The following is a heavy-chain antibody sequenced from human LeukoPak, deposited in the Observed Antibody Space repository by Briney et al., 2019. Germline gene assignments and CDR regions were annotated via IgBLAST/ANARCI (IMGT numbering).Heavy chain of an antibody. J-gene: IGHJ4*02. Sequence: GGSLRLSCAASGFTFSSYGMHWVRQAPGKGLEWVAFIRYDGSNKYYADSVKGRFTISRDDSKNTLYLQMNSLKTEDTAVYYCTTDIMITFGGVIGFDYWGQGTLVTVSS. CDR2: IRYDGSNK. CDR3: TTDIMITFGGVIGFDY. V-gene: IGHV3-30*02. D-gene: IGHD3-16*02. CDR1: GFTFSSYG.